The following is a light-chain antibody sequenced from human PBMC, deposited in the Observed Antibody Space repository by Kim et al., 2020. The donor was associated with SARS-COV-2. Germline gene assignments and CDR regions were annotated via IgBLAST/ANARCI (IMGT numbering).Light chain of an antibody. Sequence: SYELTQPPSVSVSPGQTARITCSGDAFPKQYAYWYQQKPGQAPVLVIYKDSERPSGIPERFSGSSSGTTVTLTISGVQAEDEADYYCQSADSSGTVVFGG. J-gene: IGLJ2*01. CDR1: AFPKQY. CDR2: KDS. CDR3: QSADSSGTVV. V-gene: IGLV3-25*03.